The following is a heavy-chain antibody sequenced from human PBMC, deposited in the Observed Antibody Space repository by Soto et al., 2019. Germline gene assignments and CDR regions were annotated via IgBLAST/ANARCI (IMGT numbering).Heavy chain of an antibody. CDR2: ISYDGSKK. CDR1: GFTFNSYG. CDR3: AKDAFVESYSLYYGMDV. J-gene: IGHJ6*02. D-gene: IGHD1-26*01. Sequence: QVQLVESGGGVVQPGRSLRLSCAASGFTFNSYGMHWVRQAPGKGLEWVAVISYDGSKKYYAESVKGRFTISRDKSKNTLYLQMNSLRAEDTAVYYCAKDAFVESYSLYYGMDVWGQGTTVTVSS. V-gene: IGHV3-30*18.